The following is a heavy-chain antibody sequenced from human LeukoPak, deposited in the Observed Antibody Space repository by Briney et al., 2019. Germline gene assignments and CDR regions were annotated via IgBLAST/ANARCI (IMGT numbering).Heavy chain of an antibody. J-gene: IGHJ5*02. CDR3: AKDHHIVLMVYASNWFDP. V-gene: IGHV3-23*01. CDR1: GFTFSSYA. D-gene: IGHD2-8*01. Sequence: GGSLRLSCAASGFTFSSYAMSWVRQAPGKGLEWVSAISGSGGSTYYADSAKGRFTISRDNSKNTLYLQMNSLRAEDTAVYYCAKDHHIVLMVYASNWFDPWGQGTLVTVSS. CDR2: ISGSGGST.